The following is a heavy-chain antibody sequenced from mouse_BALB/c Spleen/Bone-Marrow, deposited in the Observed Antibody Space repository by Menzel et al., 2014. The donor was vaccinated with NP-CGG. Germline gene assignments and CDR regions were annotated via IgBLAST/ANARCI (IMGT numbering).Heavy chain of an antibody. CDR3: ARFPFPY. Sequence: VQLQQSGAELVKPGASVKSSCTASGFNIXDTYMHWVKQRPEQGLEWIGKIDPANGNTKYDPKFQGKATITADTSSNTAYLQLSSLTSEDTAVYYCARFPFPYWGQGTLVTVSA. V-gene: IGHV14-3*02. J-gene: IGHJ3*01. CDR2: IDPANGNT. CDR1: GFNIXDTY.